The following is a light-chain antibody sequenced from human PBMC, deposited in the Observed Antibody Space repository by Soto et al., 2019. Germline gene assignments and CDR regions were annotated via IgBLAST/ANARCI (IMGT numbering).Light chain of an antibody. Sequence: VWTQCPGTLSLSPGERATLSGRASQSVSGSDLAWYQQKPGQAPRLLISGVSNRATGTPDRFSGSGSGTDFTLTISSLEPEDFAVFYCHQYGRSPPTFGPGTKVDIK. CDR1: QSVSGSD. J-gene: IGKJ1*01. V-gene: IGKV3-20*01. CDR3: HQYGRSPPT. CDR2: GVS.